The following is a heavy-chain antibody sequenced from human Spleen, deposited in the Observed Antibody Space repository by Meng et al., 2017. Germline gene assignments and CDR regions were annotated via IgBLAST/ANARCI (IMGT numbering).Heavy chain of an antibody. V-gene: IGHV4-59*01. Sequence: SETLSLTCTVSGGSISSYYWSWIRQPPGKGLEWIGFIYHNGDTNYNPSLKSRVTISVDTSKNQFSLKLSSVTAADTAVYYCARARSRSAAAGSYYFDYWGQGTLVTVSS. CDR2: IYHNGDT. CDR3: ARARSRSAAAGSYYFDY. D-gene: IGHD6-13*01. J-gene: IGHJ4*02. CDR1: GGSISSYY.